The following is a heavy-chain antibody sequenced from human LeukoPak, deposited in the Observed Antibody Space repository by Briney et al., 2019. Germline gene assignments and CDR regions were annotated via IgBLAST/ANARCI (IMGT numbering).Heavy chain of an antibody. J-gene: IGHJ6*02. CDR2: IYYSGST. V-gene: IGHV4-59*01. Sequence: SETLSLTCTVSGGSISSYYWSWIRQPPGKGLEWIGYIYYSGSTNYNPSLKSRVTISVDTSKNQFSLKLSSVTAADTAVYYCARGSLFSVHNYYGMDVWGQGTTVTVSS. CDR3: ARGSLFSVHNYYGMDV. CDR1: GGSISSYY. D-gene: IGHD2/OR15-2a*01.